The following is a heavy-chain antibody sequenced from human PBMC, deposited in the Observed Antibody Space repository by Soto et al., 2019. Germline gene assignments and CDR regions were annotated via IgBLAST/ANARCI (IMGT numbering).Heavy chain of an antibody. J-gene: IGHJ6*02. Sequence: GASVKVSCKASGYTFTSYGISWVRQAPGQGLEWMGWVSAYNGNTNYAQKLQGRVTMTTDTSTSTAYMELRSLRSDDTAVYYCARGSSYGGDYYYYYGMDVWGQGTTVTVSS. V-gene: IGHV1-18*01. D-gene: IGHD6-6*01. CDR3: ARGSSYGGDYYYYYGMDV. CDR1: GYTFTSYG. CDR2: VSAYNGNT.